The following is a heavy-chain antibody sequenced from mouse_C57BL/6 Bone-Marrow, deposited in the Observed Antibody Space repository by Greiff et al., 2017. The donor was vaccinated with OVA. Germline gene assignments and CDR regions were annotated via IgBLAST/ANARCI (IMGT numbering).Heavy chain of an antibody. V-gene: IGHV1-50*01. CDR1: GYTFTSYC. CDR3: GRDDSDGY. D-gene: IGHD2-4*01. CDR2: IDPSDSYT. J-gene: IGHJ3*01. Sequence: QVQLQQPGAELVKPGASVKLSCKASGYTFTSYCMQWVKQRPGQGLEWIGEIDPSDSYTNYNQKFKGKATLTVDTSSSTAYMQLSSLTSEASAVYYCGRDDSDGYWGQGTLVTVSA.